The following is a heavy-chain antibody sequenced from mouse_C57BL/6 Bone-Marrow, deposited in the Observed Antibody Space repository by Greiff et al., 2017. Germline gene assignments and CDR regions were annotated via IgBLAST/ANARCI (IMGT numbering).Heavy chain of an antibody. CDR2: INPNNGGT. Sequence: EVQLQQSGPELVKPGASVKISCKASGYTFTDYYMNWVKQSHGKSLEWIGDINPNNGGTSYNQKFKGKATLTVDKSSSTAYMELRSLTSEDSAVYYCARYDGYYVAHMDYWGQGTSVTVSS. J-gene: IGHJ4*01. D-gene: IGHD2-3*01. CDR3: ARYDGYYVAHMDY. CDR1: GYTFTDYY. V-gene: IGHV1-26*01.